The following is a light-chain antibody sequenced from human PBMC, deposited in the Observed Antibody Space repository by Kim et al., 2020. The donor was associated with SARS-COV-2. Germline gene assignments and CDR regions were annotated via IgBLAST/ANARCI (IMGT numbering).Light chain of an antibody. V-gene: IGLV4-69*01. CDR3: QTWSTGSWV. CDR1: SGHSTYS. J-gene: IGLJ3*02. CDR2: LKSDGSH. Sequence: QLVLTQSPSASASLGASVKLTCSLSSGHSTYSIAWHQQRPGQDPRFLMHLKSDGSHTKGVGIPDRFSGSSSASERYLTISSLQSDDEADYYCQTWSTGSWVFGEGTQLTVL.